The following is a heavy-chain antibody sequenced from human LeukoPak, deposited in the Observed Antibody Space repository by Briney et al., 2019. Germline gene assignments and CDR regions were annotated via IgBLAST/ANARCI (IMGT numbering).Heavy chain of an antibody. CDR3: SRDRGREGGFDF. V-gene: IGHV4-59*01. D-gene: IGHD3-16*01. CDR1: GGSISGFH. J-gene: IGHJ4*02. Sequence: PSETLSLTCTVSGGSISGFHWSWIRQPPGKAPEWIAYIHYTGNRHYNPSLKSRVTISVDTSKNQFSLKLSSVTAAEPAVYYCSRDRGREGGFDFWGRGTLVTVSS. CDR2: IHYTGNR.